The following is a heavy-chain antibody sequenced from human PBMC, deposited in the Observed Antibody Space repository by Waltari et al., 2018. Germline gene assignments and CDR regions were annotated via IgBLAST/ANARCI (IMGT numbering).Heavy chain of an antibody. D-gene: IGHD6-13*01. CDR3: ARTLLGGKGSSWSPSPFFDY. CDR2: IYYSGST. J-gene: IGHJ4*02. Sequence: QVQLQESGPGLVKPSETLSLTCTVSGGSISSYYWSWIRQPPGKGLEWIGYIYYSGSTNYNPSLKSRVTISVDTSKNQFSLKLSSVTAADTAVYYCARTLLGGKGSSWSPSPFFDYWGQGTLVTVSS. V-gene: IGHV4-59*01. CDR1: GGSISSYY.